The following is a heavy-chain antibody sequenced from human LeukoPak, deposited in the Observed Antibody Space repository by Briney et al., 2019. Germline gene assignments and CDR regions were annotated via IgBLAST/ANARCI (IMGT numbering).Heavy chain of an antibody. CDR2: IYYTGNT. J-gene: IGHJ4*02. Sequence: SETLSLTCTVSGVSISNHYSSWIRQPPGKGLEWIGYIYYTGNTNYNPSLKSRVTISEDTSKNQVSLELSSVTAADTAVYYCARLSTLVAARSHFDYWGQGTLVTVSS. D-gene: IGHD2-15*01. CDR3: ARLSTLVAARSHFDY. CDR1: GVSISNHY. V-gene: IGHV4-59*08.